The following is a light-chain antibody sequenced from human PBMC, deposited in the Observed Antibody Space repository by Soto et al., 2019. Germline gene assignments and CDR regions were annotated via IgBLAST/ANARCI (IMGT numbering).Light chain of an antibody. Sequence: EIVLTTSPATLSLSPGTRSSSPCIASQSVGYPSGCNQQKPRQAPMLLIYDASRRATGIPGRFSGSGSGAEFTPTSSSLHSEDFAVYFQQHYNNGPPTFGPGTMVDVK. CDR1: QSVGYP. CDR3: QHYNNGPPT. V-gene: IGKV3D-15*01. J-gene: IGKJ3*01. CDR2: DAS.